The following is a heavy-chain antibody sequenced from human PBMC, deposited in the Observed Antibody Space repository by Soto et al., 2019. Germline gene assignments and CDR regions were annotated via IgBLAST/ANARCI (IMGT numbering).Heavy chain of an antibody. Sequence: QVQLVESGGGVVQPGRSLRLSCAASGFTFSSYGMHWVRQAPGKGLEWVAVIWYDGSNKYYADSVKGRFTISRDNSKNTLYLQMKSLRAEDTAVYYCARERDSYGYYYYYYMDVWGKGTTVTVSS. V-gene: IGHV3-33*01. CDR3: ARERDSYGYYYYYYMDV. CDR2: IWYDGSNK. D-gene: IGHD5-18*01. CDR1: GFTFSSYG. J-gene: IGHJ6*03.